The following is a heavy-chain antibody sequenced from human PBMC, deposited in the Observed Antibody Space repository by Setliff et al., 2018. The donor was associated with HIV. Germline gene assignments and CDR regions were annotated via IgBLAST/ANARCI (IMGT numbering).Heavy chain of an antibody. CDR3: AKSLAHSFGSGPYWHSTLYADY. V-gene: IGHV3-23*01. CDR2: IAQPDGGV. D-gene: IGHD3-10*01. J-gene: IGHJ4*02. CDR1: GFTFDRHT. Sequence: GGSLRLSCATSGFTFDRHTMHWFRQVPGKGLEWVSAIAQPDGGVYADSGRGRFAVSRDNAKRILYLQMRSLRAEDTAVYYCAKSLAHSFGSGPYWHSTLYADYWGQGTLVTVSS.